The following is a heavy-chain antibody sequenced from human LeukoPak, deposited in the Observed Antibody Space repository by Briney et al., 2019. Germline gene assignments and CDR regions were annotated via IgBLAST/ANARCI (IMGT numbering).Heavy chain of an antibody. CDR2: INGSSGSGST. J-gene: IGHJ4*02. CDR3: ANSLAGATRGY. CDR1: GITFSSYA. V-gene: IGHV3-23*01. D-gene: IGHD1-26*01. Sequence: GGSLRLSCVASGITFSSYAMSWVRQAPGKGLEWVSGINGSSGSGSTHYIDSVKGRFIISRDNSKNTLYLQMNSLRAEVTAVYYCANSLAGATRGYWGQGTLVTVSS.